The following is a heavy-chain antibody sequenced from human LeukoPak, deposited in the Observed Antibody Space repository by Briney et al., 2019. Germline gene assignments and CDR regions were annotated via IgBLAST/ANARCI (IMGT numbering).Heavy chain of an antibody. V-gene: IGHV4-39*01. D-gene: IGHD3-3*01. CDR1: GGSISDTTYH. CDR3: AGPSRRVRFAC. Sequence: SETLSLTCTVSGGSISDTTYHWGWIRQPPGKGLEWIGSIYHSGDTSYNPSLSSRVTISVDTSKNQFSLSLTSVTAADTAVYYCAGPSRRVRFACWGQGTVVTVSP. J-gene: IGHJ4*02. CDR2: IYHSGDT.